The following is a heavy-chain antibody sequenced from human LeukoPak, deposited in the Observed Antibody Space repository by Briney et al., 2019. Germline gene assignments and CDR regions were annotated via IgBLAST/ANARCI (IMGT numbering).Heavy chain of an antibody. V-gene: IGHV3-48*01. Sequence: GGSLRLSCAASGFTFSSYSMNWVRQAPGKGLEWVSYISSSSSTIYYADSVKGRFTISRDNAKNSLYLQMNSLRAEDTAVYYCARDLNPLTRIAAAGTFDYWGQGTLVTVSS. J-gene: IGHJ4*02. CDR2: ISSSSSTI. CDR3: ARDLNPLTRIAAAGTFDY. D-gene: IGHD6-13*01. CDR1: GFTFSSYS.